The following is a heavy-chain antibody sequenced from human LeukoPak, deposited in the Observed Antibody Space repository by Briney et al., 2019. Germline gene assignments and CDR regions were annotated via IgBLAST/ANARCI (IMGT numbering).Heavy chain of an antibody. CDR1: GYSISSGYY. CDR2: IYHSGSS. Sequence: SETLSLTCTVSGYSISSGYYWGWIRQPPGKGLERIGSIYHSGSSYYNPSLNSRVTISVDTSKNQFSLKLSSVTAADTAVYYCARGYSSSWYPNWFDPWDQGTLVTVSS. V-gene: IGHV4-38-2*02. J-gene: IGHJ5*02. CDR3: ARGYSSSWYPNWFDP. D-gene: IGHD6-13*01.